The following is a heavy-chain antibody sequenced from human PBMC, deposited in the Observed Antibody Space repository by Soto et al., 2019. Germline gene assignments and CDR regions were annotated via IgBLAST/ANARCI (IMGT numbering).Heavy chain of an antibody. J-gene: IGHJ6*02. CDR2: IIPIFGTA. Sequence: VQLVQSGAEVKKPGSSVKVSCKASGGTFSSYAISWVRQAPGQGLEWMGGIIPIFGTANYAQKFQGRVTITADESTSTAYMELSSLRSEDTAVYYCARDPLSRDGYNWDYYYYYGMDVWGQGTTVTVSS. D-gene: IGHD5-12*01. V-gene: IGHV1-69*01. CDR1: GGTFSSYA. CDR3: ARDPLSRDGYNWDYYYYYGMDV.